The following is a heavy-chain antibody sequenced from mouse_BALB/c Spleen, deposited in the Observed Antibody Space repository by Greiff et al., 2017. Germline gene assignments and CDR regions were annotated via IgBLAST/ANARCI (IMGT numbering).Heavy chain of an antibody. D-gene: IGHD2-3*01. CDR3: ARGIDGDY. V-gene: IGHV14-1*02. CDR1: GFNIKDYY. CDR2: IDPENGNT. J-gene: IGHJ2*01. Sequence: EVQLQQSGAELVKPGASVKLSCTASGFNIKDYYMHWVKQRPEQGLEWIGWIDPENGNTIYDPKFQGKASITADTSSNTAYLQLSSLTSEDTAVYYCARGIDGDYWGQGTTLTVSS.